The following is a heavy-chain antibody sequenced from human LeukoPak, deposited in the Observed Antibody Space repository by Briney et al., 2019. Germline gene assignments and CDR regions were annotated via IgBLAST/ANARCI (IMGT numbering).Heavy chain of an antibody. CDR3: ARGLRQLVRSWHY. Sequence: PSQTLSLTCTVSGDSISSGIHYWSWIRQPAGKGLEWIGRIYTSGSTNYNPSLKSRVAISVDTSKNQFSLKLSSVTAADTAVYYCARGLRQLVRSWHYWGQGTLVTVSS. D-gene: IGHD6-6*01. V-gene: IGHV4-61*02. CDR2: IYTSGST. CDR1: GDSISSGIHY. J-gene: IGHJ4*02.